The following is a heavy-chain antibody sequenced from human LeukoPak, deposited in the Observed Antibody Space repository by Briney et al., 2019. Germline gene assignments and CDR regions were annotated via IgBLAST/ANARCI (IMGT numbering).Heavy chain of an antibody. J-gene: IGHJ4*02. CDR3: ARDTFQPGLIDS. V-gene: IGHV3-21*05. D-gene: IGHD2-2*01. CDR1: GFTFSRYA. Sequence: GGSLRPSCAASGFTFSRYAMNWVRQVPGKGLQWVSYINTDSSDIHYADSVKGRFTISRDNARNTLYLQLSSLRAEDSAVYYCARDTFQPGLIDSWGQGTLVTVSS. CDR2: INTDSSDI.